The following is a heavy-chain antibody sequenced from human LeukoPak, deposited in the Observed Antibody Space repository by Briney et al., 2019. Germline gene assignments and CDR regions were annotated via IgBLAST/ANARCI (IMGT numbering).Heavy chain of an antibody. V-gene: IGHV3-53*01. CDR2: IYGGGNT. CDR1: GFTVSSNY. Sequence: QPGGSLRLSCAASGFTVSSNYMSWVRQAPGKGPEWVSVIYGGGNTYYADSVNGRFTISRDNSKNTLYLQMTSLRAEDTAVYYCAKASPSYTSSRDYWGQGTLVTVSS. CDR3: AKASPSYTSSRDY. J-gene: IGHJ4*02. D-gene: IGHD6-13*01.